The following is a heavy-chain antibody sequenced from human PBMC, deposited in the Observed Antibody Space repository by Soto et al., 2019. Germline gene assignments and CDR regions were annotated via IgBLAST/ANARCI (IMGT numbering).Heavy chain of an antibody. CDR2: IKQDGSEK. CDR3: ASSYYGSGSYSESYYYYYGMDV. J-gene: IGHJ6*02. D-gene: IGHD3-10*01. V-gene: IGHV3-7*03. CDR1: GFTFSSYW. Sequence: GALRLSCAASGFTFSSYWMSWVRQAPGKGLEWVANIKQDGSEKYYVDSVKGRFTISRDNAKNSLYLQMNSLRAEGTAVYYCASSYYGSGSYSESYYYYYGMDVWGQGTTVTVSS.